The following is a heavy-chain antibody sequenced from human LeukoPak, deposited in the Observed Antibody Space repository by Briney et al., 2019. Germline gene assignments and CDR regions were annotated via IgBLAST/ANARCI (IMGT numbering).Heavy chain of an antibody. V-gene: IGHV3-15*01. CDR2: IKSKTDGGTT. D-gene: IGHD2-2*01. J-gene: IGHJ3*02. CDR1: GFTFSNAW. Sequence: GGSLRLSCAASGFTFSNAWMSWVRQAPGKGLEWVGRIKSKTDGGTTDYAAPVKGRFTISRDDSKNTLYLQMNSLKTEDTAVYYCTTTLGVPAAIYAFDIWGQGTMVTVSS. CDR3: TTTLGVPAAIYAFDI.